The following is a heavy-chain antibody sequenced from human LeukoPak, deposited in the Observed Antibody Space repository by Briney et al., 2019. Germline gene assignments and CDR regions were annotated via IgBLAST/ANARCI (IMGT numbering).Heavy chain of an antibody. Sequence: GASVKVSCKTSGYTFTHYYLHWVRQAPGQGLEWMGWINPNSGDTNYAQQLQGRVTMTRDTSFTTVYMEVSRLTSDDTAVYYCARVDYAFDYWGQGTLVTVSS. CDR3: ARVDYAFDY. D-gene: IGHD4-17*01. CDR1: GYTFTHYY. J-gene: IGHJ4*02. V-gene: IGHV1-2*02. CDR2: INPNSGDT.